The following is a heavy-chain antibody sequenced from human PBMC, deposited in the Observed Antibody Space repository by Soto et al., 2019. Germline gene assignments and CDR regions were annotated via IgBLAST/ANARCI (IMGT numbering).Heavy chain of an antibody. CDR3: AGGIDYYDSSGYLDH. J-gene: IGHJ4*02. D-gene: IGHD3-22*01. CDR2: ISYDGSNK. Sequence: WGSLRLSCAASGFTFSSYAMHWVRQAPGKGLEWVAVISYDGSNKYYADSVKGRFTISRDNSKNTLYLQMNSLRAEDTAVYYCAGGIDYYDSSGYLDHWGQGTLVTVSS. V-gene: IGHV3-30-3*01. CDR1: GFTFSSYA.